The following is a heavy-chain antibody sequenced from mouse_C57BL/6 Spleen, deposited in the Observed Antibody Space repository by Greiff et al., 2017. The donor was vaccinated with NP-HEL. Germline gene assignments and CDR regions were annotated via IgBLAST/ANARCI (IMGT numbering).Heavy chain of an antibody. D-gene: IGHD1-1*01. Sequence: VQRVESGGGLVKPGGSLKLSCAASGFTFSSYAMSWVRQTPEKRLEWVATISDGGSYTYYPDNVKGRFTISRDNAKNNLYLQMSHLKSEDTAMYYCARDTTVVVDLWYFDVWGTGTTVTVSS. J-gene: IGHJ1*03. V-gene: IGHV5-4*01. CDR3: ARDTTVVVDLWYFDV. CDR2: ISDGGSYT. CDR1: GFTFSSYA.